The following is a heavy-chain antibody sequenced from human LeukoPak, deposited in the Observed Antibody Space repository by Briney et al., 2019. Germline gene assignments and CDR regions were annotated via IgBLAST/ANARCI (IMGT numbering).Heavy chain of an antibody. Sequence: GASVKVSCQASGYSFTNYGVNWVRQAPGQGLEWLGWISGYTGNTDYAQKFQSRVTMTTDTSTTTAYMELRSLRSDDTAVYYCARAPRVASTGRFDYWGQGTLVTVSS. CDR3: ARAPRVASTGRFDY. D-gene: IGHD6-13*01. CDR2: ISGYTGNT. V-gene: IGHV1-18*01. J-gene: IGHJ4*02. CDR1: GYSFTNYG.